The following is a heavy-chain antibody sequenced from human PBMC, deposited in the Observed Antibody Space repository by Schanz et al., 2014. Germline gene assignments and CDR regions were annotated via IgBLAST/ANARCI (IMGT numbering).Heavy chain of an antibody. CDR3: AKEKGGHSGYDLVS. CDR2: INQDGSDK. D-gene: IGHD5-12*01. J-gene: IGHJ5*02. CDR1: GFTFGTFW. Sequence: EVQLVESGGGLLQPGGSLRLSCAASGFTFGTFWMSWVRQAPGKGLEWVANINQDGSDKSYVDSVKGRFTISRDNAKNSLYLQMNSLRAEDTAVYYCAKEKGGHSGYDLVSWGQGTLLIVSS. V-gene: IGHV3-7*04.